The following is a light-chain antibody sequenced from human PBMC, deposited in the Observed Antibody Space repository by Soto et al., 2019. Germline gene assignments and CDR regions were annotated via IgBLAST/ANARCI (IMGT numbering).Light chain of an antibody. CDR2: ATS. Sequence: EVVLTQSPGPLSLSPGERATLSCRASQSVDRNYLSWFQHKRGQPPRVLVFATSSRAAGTPVRFSGSGSGTNFTRTITRVEPEDFGVYYCQQYGGSPPAYTFGLGTKLEI. J-gene: IGKJ2*01. V-gene: IGKV3-20*01. CDR1: QSVDRNY. CDR3: QQYGGSPPAYT.